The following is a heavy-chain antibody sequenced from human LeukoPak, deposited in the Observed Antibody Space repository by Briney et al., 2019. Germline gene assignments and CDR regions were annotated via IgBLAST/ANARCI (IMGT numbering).Heavy chain of an antibody. CDR2: IYSGGST. Sequence: GGSLRLSCAASGFTVSSNHMSWVRQAPGKGLEWVSVIYSGGSTYYADSVKGRFTISRDNSKNTLYLQMNSLRAEDTAVYYCVRGDYGDYTLFDYWGQGTLVTVSS. D-gene: IGHD4-17*01. V-gene: IGHV3-53*01. CDR1: GFTVSSNH. CDR3: VRGDYGDYTLFDY. J-gene: IGHJ4*02.